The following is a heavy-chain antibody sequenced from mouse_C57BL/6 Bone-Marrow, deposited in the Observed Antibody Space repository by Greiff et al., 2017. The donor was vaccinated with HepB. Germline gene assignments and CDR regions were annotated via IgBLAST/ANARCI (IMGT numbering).Heavy chain of an antibody. Sequence: QVQLQQSGPELVKPGASVKISCKASGYAFSSSWMNWVKQRPGKGLEWIGRIYPGDGGTNYNGKFKGKATLTADKSSSTACMQLSSLTSEDSAVYFCGRGGYGSRGAMDYWGEGTSVTVSS. V-gene: IGHV1-82*01. D-gene: IGHD1-1*01. CDR3: GRGGYGSRGAMDY. CDR2: IYPGDGGT. CDR1: GYAFSSSW. J-gene: IGHJ4*01.